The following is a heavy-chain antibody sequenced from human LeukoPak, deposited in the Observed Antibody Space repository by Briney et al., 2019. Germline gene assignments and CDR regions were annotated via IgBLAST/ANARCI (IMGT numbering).Heavy chain of an antibody. J-gene: IGHJ4*02. CDR1: GFTFDDYA. D-gene: IGHD3-22*01. CDR3: AKDIAYDSSGEFDY. V-gene: IGHV3-43D*04. Sequence: GGSLRLYGAGSGFTFDDYAMHCVRQALGKGLEWVSLISWDGGSTYYADSVKGRFTITRDNSKNSLYLQMNSLRAEDTALYYCAKDIAYDSSGEFDYWGQGTLVTVSS. CDR2: ISWDGGST.